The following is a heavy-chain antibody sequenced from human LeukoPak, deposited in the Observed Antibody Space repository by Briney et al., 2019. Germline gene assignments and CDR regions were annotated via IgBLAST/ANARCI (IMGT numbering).Heavy chain of an antibody. V-gene: IGHV5-51*01. CDR3: ARRHSSGYFQDN. CDR2: IHPGDSDT. Sequence: GEAPKTACNGPGYSLTSYWIGWVRQMPGKGREWMGMIHPGDSDTRYSPSFQGRVTISADKSISTAYLQWSSLMASDTAMYYCARRHSSGYFQDNWGEGTLVTVSS. D-gene: IGHD3-22*01. J-gene: IGHJ4*02. CDR1: GYSLTSYW.